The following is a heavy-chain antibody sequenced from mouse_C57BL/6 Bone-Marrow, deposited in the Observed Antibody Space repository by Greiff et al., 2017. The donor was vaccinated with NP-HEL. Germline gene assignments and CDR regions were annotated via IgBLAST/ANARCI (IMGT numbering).Heavy chain of an antibody. J-gene: IGHJ2*01. CDR3: ARRGNEWYYFDY. V-gene: IGHV1-52*01. CDR1: GYTFTSYW. D-gene: IGHD1-3*01. Sequence: QVQLKQSGAELVRPGSSVKLSCKASGYTFTSYWMHWVKQRPIQGLEWIGNIDPSDSETHYNQKFKDKATLTVDKSSSTAYMQLSSLTSEDSAVYYCARRGNEWYYFDYWGQGTTLTVSS. CDR2: IDPSDSET.